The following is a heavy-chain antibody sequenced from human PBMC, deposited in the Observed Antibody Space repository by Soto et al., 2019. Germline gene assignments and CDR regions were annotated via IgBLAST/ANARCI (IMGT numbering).Heavy chain of an antibody. V-gene: IGHV3-23*01. J-gene: IGHJ4*02. CDR2: ISGSGGST. CDR3: ARRSSSWYFDY. D-gene: IGHD6-13*01. Sequence: WVRQAPGKGLEWVSVISGSGGSTYYADSVKGRFTISRDNSKNTLYLQMNSLRAEDTAVYYCARRSSSWYFDYWGQGTLVTVS.